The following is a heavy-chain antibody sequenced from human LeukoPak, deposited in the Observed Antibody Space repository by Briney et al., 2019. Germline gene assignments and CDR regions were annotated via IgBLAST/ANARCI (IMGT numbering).Heavy chain of an antibody. CDR1: GYTFTNNY. V-gene: IGHV1-46*01. CDR2: IYPRDGST. D-gene: IGHD3-22*01. CDR3: ARVIAYYYDSSGYYYETRNYNFDY. J-gene: IGHJ4*02. Sequence: ASVKVSCKASGYTFTNNYLHWVRQAPGQGLEWMGMIYPRDGSTSYAQKFQGRVTITADESTSTAYMELSSLRSEDTAVYYCARVIAYYYDSSGYYYETRNYNFDYWGQGTLVTVSS.